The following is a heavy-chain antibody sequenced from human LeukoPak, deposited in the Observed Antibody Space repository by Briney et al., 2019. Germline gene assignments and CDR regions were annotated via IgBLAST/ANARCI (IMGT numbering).Heavy chain of an antibody. CDR1: GFTFSSYA. V-gene: IGHV3-30-3*01. J-gene: IGHJ4*02. CDR3: AKDRGEELLFIDY. CDR2: ISYDGSNK. Sequence: GGSLRLSCAASGFTFSSYAMHWVRQAPGKGLEWVAVISYDGSNKYYADSVKGRFTISRDNSKNTLYLQMNSLRAEDTAMYYCAKDRGEELLFIDYWGQGTLVTVSS. D-gene: IGHD3-16*01.